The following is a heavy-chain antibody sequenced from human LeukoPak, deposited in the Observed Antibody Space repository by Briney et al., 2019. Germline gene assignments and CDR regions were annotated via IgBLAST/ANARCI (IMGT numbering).Heavy chain of an antibody. V-gene: IGHV3-74*01. J-gene: IGHJ4*02. CDR2: ISTDGSST. Sequence: GGSLRLSCAASGFIFSSYWMHWFRQGPGKGLVWVSRISTDGSSTSYADSVKGRFTISRDNSKNTLYLQMNSLRAEDTAVYYCAKDQMIGIVVEGNDYWGQGTLVTVSS. CDR1: GFIFSSYW. D-gene: IGHD2-2*01. CDR3: AKDQMIGIVVEGNDY.